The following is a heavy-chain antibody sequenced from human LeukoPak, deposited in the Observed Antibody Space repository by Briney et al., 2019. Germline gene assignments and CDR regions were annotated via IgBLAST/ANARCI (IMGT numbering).Heavy chain of an antibody. CDR1: GGTFSSYA. V-gene: IGHV1-18*01. Sequence: ASVKVSCKASGGTFSSYAISWVRQAPGQGLEWMGWISAYNGNTNYAQKLQGRVTMTTDTSTSTAYMELRSLRSDDTAVYYCARVPITIFGVVTPNWFDPWGQGTLVTVSS. CDR3: ARVPITIFGVVTPNWFDP. CDR2: ISAYNGNT. D-gene: IGHD3-3*01. J-gene: IGHJ5*02.